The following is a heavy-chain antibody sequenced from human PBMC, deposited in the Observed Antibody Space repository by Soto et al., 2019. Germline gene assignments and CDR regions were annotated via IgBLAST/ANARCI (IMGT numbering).Heavy chain of an antibody. J-gene: IGHJ6*02. CDR3: ARDSVAGPYYYGMDV. D-gene: IGHD2-15*01. V-gene: IGHV4-31*03. CDR2: IYYSGST. CDR1: GGSISSGGYY. Sequence: SETLSLTCTVSGGSISSGGYYWSWIRQHPGKGLEWIGYIYYSGSTYYNPSLKSRVTISVDTSKNQFSLKLSSVTAADTAVYYCARDSVAGPYYYGMDVWGQGTTVTVSS.